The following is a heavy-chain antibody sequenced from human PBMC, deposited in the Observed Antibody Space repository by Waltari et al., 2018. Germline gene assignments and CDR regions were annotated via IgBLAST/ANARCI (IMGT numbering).Heavy chain of an antibody. D-gene: IGHD3-22*01. CDR1: GGTFSSYA. CDR3: ARDYYDSSGYEGVDDAFDI. CDR2: IIPIFGTA. Sequence: QVQLVQSGAEVKKPGSSVKVSCKASGGTFSSYAISWVRQAPGQGLEWMGRIIPIFGTANYARKFQGRVTMTADKSTSTAYMELSSLRSEDTAVYYCARDYYDSSGYEGVDDAFDIWGQGTMVTVSS. V-gene: IGHV1-69*08. J-gene: IGHJ3*02.